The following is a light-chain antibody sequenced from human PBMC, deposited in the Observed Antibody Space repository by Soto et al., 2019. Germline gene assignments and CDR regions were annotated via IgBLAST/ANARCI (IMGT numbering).Light chain of an antibody. CDR1: SSDVGGYNY. Sequence: QSALTQPRSVSGSPGQSVTISCPGTSSDVGGYNYVSWYQQHPGKAPKLMIYDVSKRPSGVPDRFSGSKSGNTASLTISGLHAEDEDDYHCFSYAGSYGVIGGGTKLAVL. CDR2: DVS. J-gene: IGLJ2*01. V-gene: IGLV2-11*01. CDR3: FSYAGSYGV.